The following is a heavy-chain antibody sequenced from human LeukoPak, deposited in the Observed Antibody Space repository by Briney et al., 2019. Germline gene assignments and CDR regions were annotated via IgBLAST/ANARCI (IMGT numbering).Heavy chain of an antibody. CDR2: INLDGSDT. CDR3: GRVIAGAIDY. D-gene: IGHD6-13*01. Sequence: GGSLRLSCAASGFTFGGYSMTWVRQAPGKGLEWVANINLDGSDTFYVGFVKGRFTVSRDNADNSLYLQMNSLRAEDTAVYYCGRVIAGAIDYWGQGTLVTVSS. CDR1: GFTFGGYS. V-gene: IGHV3-7*01. J-gene: IGHJ4*02.